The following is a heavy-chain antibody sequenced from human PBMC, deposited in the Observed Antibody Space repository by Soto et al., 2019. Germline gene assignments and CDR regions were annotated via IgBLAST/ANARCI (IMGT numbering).Heavy chain of an antibody. D-gene: IGHD3-3*01. J-gene: IGHJ3*02. CDR3: AKVGRWDVFSIWKAFDI. Sequence: SETLSLTCSVSGDSISSYYWSWIRQPPGKGLEWIGYIYDSGTTNYNPSLKSRVTISVDTSKNQFSLKLSSVTAADTAVYYCAKVGRWDVFSIWKAFDIWGQGTIVTVSS. CDR1: GDSISSYY. V-gene: IGHV4-59*01. CDR2: IYDSGTT.